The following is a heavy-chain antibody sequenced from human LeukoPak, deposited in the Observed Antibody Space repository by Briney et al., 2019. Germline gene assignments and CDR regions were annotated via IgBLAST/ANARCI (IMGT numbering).Heavy chain of an antibody. CDR1: GFSLSTSGMC. V-gene: IGHV2-70*11. CDR2: IDWDDDK. Sequence: SGPALVKPTQTLTLTCTFSGFSLSTSGMCVSWIRQPPGKALEWLARIDWDDDKYYSTSLKTRLTISKDTSKNQVVLTMTNMDPVDTATYYCARMVDTAMDTLFDYWGQGTLVTVSS. D-gene: IGHD5-18*01. CDR3: ARMVDTAMDTLFDY. J-gene: IGHJ4*02.